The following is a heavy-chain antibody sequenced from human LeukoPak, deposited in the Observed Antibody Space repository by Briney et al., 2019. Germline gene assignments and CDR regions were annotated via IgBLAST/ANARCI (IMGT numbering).Heavy chain of an antibody. CDR2: LSGSGGNT. CDR3: AKGSYYYDSADYFDY. J-gene: IGHJ4*02. Sequence: PGGSLRLSCAASGFTFSSYAMSRVRQAPGKGLEWVSTLSGSGGNTYYADSVKGRVTISRDNSKNTLYLQMSCLRAEDTAVYHCAKGSYYYDSADYFDYWGQGTLVTVSS. V-gene: IGHV3-23*01. D-gene: IGHD3-22*01. CDR1: GFTFSSYA.